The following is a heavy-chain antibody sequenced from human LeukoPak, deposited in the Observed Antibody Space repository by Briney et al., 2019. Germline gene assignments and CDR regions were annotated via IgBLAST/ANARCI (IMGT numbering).Heavy chain of an antibody. CDR3: ANNIAAAPMGAFDI. J-gene: IGHJ3*02. V-gene: IGHV3-21*04. CDR2: ITSSNNYI. CDR1: GFTFSSYS. D-gene: IGHD6-13*01. Sequence: GGSLRLSCAGSGFTFSSYSMNWVRQAPGKGLEWVSSITSSNNYIYYADSMKGRFTISRDNAKDSLYLQMNSLRAEDTAVYYCANNIAAAPMGAFDIWGQGTMVTVSS.